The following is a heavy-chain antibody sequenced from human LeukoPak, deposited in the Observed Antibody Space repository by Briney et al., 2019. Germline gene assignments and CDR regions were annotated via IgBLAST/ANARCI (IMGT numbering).Heavy chain of an antibody. J-gene: IGHJ4*02. V-gene: IGHV3-7*01. CDR3: ARVVGSSWYPYYFDY. CDR1: GFTVRSYA. D-gene: IGHD6-13*01. CDR2: IKKDGSEK. Sequence: GGSLRLSCAASGFTVRSYAMSWVRQAPGKGLEWVANIKKDGSEKYYVDSVKGRFTISRDNAKNSLYLQMNSLRAEDTAVYYCARVVGSSWYPYYFDYWGQGTLVTVSS.